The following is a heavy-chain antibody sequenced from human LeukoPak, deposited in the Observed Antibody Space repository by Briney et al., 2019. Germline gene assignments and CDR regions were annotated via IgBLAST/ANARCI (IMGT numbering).Heavy chain of an antibody. CDR1: GFTFNSYW. J-gene: IGHJ5*02. CDR3: ARAQYIPPFDP. D-gene: IGHD6-6*01. CDR2: INSDGSST. Sequence: GGSLRLSCAASGFTFNSYWMHWVRQAPGKGLVWVSRINSDGSSTSYADSVKGRFTITRDNAKNTLYLQMNSLRAEDTAVYYCARAQYIPPFDPWGQGTLVTVSS. V-gene: IGHV3-74*01.